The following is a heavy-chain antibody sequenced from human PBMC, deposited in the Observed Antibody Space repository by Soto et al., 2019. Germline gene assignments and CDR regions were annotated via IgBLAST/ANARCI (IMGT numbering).Heavy chain of an antibody. CDR2: IYYSGST. V-gene: IGHV4-59*08. Sequence: PSETLSLTCTVSGGSISSYYWSWIRQPPGKGLEWIGYIYYSGSTNYNPSLKSRVTISVDTSKNQFSLKLSSVTAADTAVYYCARSGDDDILTGEGNWFDPWGQGTLVTVAS. D-gene: IGHD3-9*01. CDR1: GGSISSYY. J-gene: IGHJ5*02. CDR3: ARSGDDDILTGEGNWFDP.